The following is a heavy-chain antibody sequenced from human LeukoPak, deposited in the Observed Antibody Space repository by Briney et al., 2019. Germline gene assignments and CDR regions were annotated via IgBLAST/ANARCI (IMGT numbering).Heavy chain of an antibody. V-gene: IGHV4-61*02. J-gene: IGHJ4*02. D-gene: IGHD1-26*01. Sequence: SQTLSLTCTVSGGSISSGSYYWSWIRQPAGKGLEWIGRIYTSGSTNYNPSLKSRATISVDTSKNQFSLKLSSVTAADTAVYYCARVSGSYYAEIDYWGQGTLVTVSS. CDR3: ARVSGSYYAEIDY. CDR1: GGSISSGSYY. CDR2: IYTSGST.